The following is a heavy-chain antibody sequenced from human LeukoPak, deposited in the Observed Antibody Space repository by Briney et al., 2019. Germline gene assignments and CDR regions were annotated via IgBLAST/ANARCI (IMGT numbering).Heavy chain of an antibody. Sequence: PGGSLRLSCAASGFTFSSYEMNWVRQAPGKGLEWIGEINHSGSTNYNPSLKSRVTISVDTSKNQFSLKLSSVTAADTAVYYCARHRMTGYYSSWFDPWGQGTLVTVSS. CDR1: GFTFSSYE. CDR3: ARHRMTGYYSSWFDP. V-gene: IGHV4-34*01. J-gene: IGHJ5*02. D-gene: IGHD3-9*01. CDR2: INHSGST.